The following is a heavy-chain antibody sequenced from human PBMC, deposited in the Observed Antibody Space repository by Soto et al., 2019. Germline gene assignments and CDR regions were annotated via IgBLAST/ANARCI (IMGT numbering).Heavy chain of an antibody. V-gene: IGHV3-21*01. CDR3: ASGMATIATGY. CDR1: GFTVSSNY. J-gene: IGHJ4*02. CDR2: ISSSSSYI. D-gene: IGHD5-12*01. Sequence: GGSLRLSCAASGFTVSSNYMSWVRQAPGKGLEWVSSISSSSSYIYYADSVKGRFTISRDNAKNSLYLQMNSLRAEDTAVYYCASGMATIATGYWGQGTLVTVSS.